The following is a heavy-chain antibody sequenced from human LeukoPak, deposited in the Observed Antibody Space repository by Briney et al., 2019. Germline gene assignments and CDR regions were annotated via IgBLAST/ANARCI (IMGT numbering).Heavy chain of an antibody. J-gene: IGHJ3*02. D-gene: IGHD3-10*01. CDR1: GYTFTSYD. V-gene: IGHV1-8*01. Sequence: ASVKVSCKASGYTFTSYDINWVRQATGQGLEWMGWMNPNSSNTGYAQKFQGRVTMTRNTSISTAYMELSSLRSEDTAVYYCARGVRSLGDAFDIWGQGAMVTVSS. CDR3: ARGVRSLGDAFDI. CDR2: MNPNSSNT.